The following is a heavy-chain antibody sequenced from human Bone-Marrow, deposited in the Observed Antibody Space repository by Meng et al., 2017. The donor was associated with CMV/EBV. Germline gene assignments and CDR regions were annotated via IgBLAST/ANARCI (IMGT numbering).Heavy chain of an antibody. CDR2: ISAYNGNT. D-gene: IGHD3-22*01. Sequence: YTFNSYGISWVRQAPGQGLEWMGWISAYNGNTNYAQKLQGRVTMTTDTSTSTAYMELRSLRSDDTAVYYCARVIRNYYDSSGYYLDYWGQGTLVTVSS. CDR3: ARVIRNYYDSSGYYLDY. V-gene: IGHV1-18*01. J-gene: IGHJ4*02. CDR1: YTFNSYG.